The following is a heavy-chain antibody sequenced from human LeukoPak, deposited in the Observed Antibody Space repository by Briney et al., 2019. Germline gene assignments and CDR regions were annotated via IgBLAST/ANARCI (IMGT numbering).Heavy chain of an antibody. J-gene: IGHJ3*02. CDR1: GFIFSSYS. CDR2: ISSSSSYI. Sequence: GGSLRLSCVASGFIFSSYSMNWVRQAPGKGLEWVSSISSSSSYIYYADSVKGRFTISRDNAKNLLYLQMNSLRAEDTAVYYCATGDYGAFDIWGQGTMVTVSS. D-gene: IGHD4-17*01. V-gene: IGHV3-21*01. CDR3: ATGDYGAFDI.